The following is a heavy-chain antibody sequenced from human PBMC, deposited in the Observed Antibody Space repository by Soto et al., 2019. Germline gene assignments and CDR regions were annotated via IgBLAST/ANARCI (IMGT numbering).Heavy chain of an antibody. CDR1: AFSFSHYA. J-gene: IGHJ6*02. CDR2: ISYDGDIK. V-gene: IGHV3-30-3*01. Sequence: GGSLRLSCGASAFSFSHYAMHWVRQAPGKGLECVAVISYDGDIKRYADSVKGRFTISRDNSENTLYLQMNSLSPEDTAVYYCARAGYCSGGRCYSPYYYYYGMDAWGQGTTVTVSS. CDR3: ARAGYCSGGRCYSPYYYYYGMDA. D-gene: IGHD2-15*01.